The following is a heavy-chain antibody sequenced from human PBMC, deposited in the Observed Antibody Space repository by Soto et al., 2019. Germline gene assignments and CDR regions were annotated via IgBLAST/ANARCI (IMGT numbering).Heavy chain of an antibody. CDR2: INHSGST. CDR3: ARERRGVTTIDY. D-gene: IGHD4-4*01. CDR1: GVSFSGYY. V-gene: IGHV4-34*01. Sequence: PSETLSLTCAVYGVSFSGYYWSWIRQPPGKGLEGIGEINHSGSTNYNPSLKSRVTISVDTSKNQFSLKLSSVTAADTAVYYCARERRGVTTIDYWGHGTLVTVSS. J-gene: IGHJ4*01.